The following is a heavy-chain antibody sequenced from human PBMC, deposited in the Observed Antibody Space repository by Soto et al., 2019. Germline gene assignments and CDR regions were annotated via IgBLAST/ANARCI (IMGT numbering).Heavy chain of an antibody. CDR1: GGTFNTFA. CDR3: ATSTSSSWQNDY. J-gene: IGHJ4*02. CDR2: IIPIFETA. V-gene: IGHV1-69*01. Sequence: QVQLEQSGAEVKKPGSSVKVSCKASGGTFNTFAISWVRQAPGRGLEWIGGIIPIFETANYAQRLQDRLTITADESTRTAYMELSRLTSDDTAIYFCATSTSSSWQNDYWGLGTLVVVSS. D-gene: IGHD6-13*01.